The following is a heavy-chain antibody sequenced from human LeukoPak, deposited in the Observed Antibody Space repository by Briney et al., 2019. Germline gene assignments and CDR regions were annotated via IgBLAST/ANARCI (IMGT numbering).Heavy chain of an antibody. D-gene: IGHD3-10*01. CDR2: INPNSGGT. V-gene: IGHV1-2*04. Sequence: ASVKVSCKASGYTFTGYYMHWVRQAPGQGLEWMGWINPNSGGTNYAQKFQGWVSMTRDTSISTAYMELSRLRSDDTAVYYCARGYYGSGNYNYYYGMDVWGQGTTVTVSS. CDR1: GYTFTGYY. J-gene: IGHJ6*02. CDR3: ARGYYGSGNYNYYYGMDV.